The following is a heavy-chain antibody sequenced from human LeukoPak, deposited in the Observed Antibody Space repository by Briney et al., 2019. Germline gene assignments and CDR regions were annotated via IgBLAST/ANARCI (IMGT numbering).Heavy chain of an antibody. CDR2: IIPIFGTA. CDR3: ARRKQLWLGIFDY. CDR1: GGTFSSYA. Sequence: SVKVSCKASGGTFSSYAISWARQAPGQGLEWMGGIIPIFGTANYAQKFQGRVTITADESTSTAYMELSSLRSEDTAVYYCARRKQLWLGIFDYWGQGTLVTVSS. D-gene: IGHD5-18*01. J-gene: IGHJ4*02. V-gene: IGHV1-69*01.